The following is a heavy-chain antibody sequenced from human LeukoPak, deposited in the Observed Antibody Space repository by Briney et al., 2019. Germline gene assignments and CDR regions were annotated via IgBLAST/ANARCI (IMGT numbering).Heavy chain of an antibody. V-gene: IGHV3-30*02. Sequence: GGSLRLSCAASGFTFSSYGMHWVRQAPGKGLEWVAFIRYDGSNKYYADSVKGRFTISRDNSKNTPYLQMNSLRAEDTAVYYCAKDSLHCSNYPNWFDPWGQGTLVTVSA. CDR3: AKDSLHCSNYPNWFDP. J-gene: IGHJ5*02. D-gene: IGHD4-11*01. CDR1: GFTFSSYG. CDR2: IRYDGSNK.